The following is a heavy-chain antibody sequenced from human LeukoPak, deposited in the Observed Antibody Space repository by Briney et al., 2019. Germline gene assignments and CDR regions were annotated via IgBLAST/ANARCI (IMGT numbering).Heavy chain of an antibody. CDR3: ASHWGAGYWIFDL. CDR2: INSDGTTT. V-gene: IGHV3-74*03. J-gene: IGHJ2*01. CDR1: GLTFSNYW. Sequence: GGSLRLSCEVSGLTFSNYWMHWIRQAPGKGPVWVSRINSDGTTTKNADSVKGRFSISRDNAKNTLYLQMDSLRGEDTAVYYCASHWGAGYWIFDLWGRGTLVTVSS. D-gene: IGHD7-27*01.